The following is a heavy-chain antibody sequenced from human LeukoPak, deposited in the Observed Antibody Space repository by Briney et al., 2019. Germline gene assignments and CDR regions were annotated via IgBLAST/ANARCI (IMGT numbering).Heavy chain of an antibody. CDR3: ARDPERLSCAFDI. J-gene: IGHJ3*02. Sequence: GAPVKVSCKASGYTFTSYYMHWVRQAPGQGLEWMEIINPSGGSTSYAQKFQGRVTMTRDTSTSTVYMELSSLRSEDTAVYYCARDPERLSCAFDIWGQGTMVTVSS. CDR1: GYTFTSYY. V-gene: IGHV1-46*01. CDR2: INPSGGST. D-gene: IGHD1-1*01.